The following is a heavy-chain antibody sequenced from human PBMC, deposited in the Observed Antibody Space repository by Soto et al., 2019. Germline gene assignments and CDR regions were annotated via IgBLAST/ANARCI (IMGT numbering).Heavy chain of an antibody. J-gene: IGHJ4*02. Sequence: PSETLSLTCTVSGGSISSYYWSWIRQPPGKGLENLGYIYYSESTNYNPSFKSRVTISVDTSRNQFSLTLSSMTAADTAVCYCARVPDYWGQGTLVTVSS. V-gene: IGHV4-59*08. CDR1: GGSISSYY. CDR2: IYYSEST. CDR3: ARVPDY.